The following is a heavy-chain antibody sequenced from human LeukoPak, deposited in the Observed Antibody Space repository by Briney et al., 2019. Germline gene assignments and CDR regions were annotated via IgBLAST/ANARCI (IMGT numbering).Heavy chain of an antibody. CDR1: GGSISSGDYY. J-gene: IGHJ3*02. CDR2: IYYTETT. V-gene: IGHV4-30-4*01. CDR3: ASADLTTVTSDAFDI. D-gene: IGHD4-17*01. Sequence: PSETLSLTCTVSGGSISSGDYYWGWIRQPPGKGLEWIGCIYYTETTYYNPSLKSRLTISVVASKNQFSLKLSSVTAADTAVYYCASADLTTVTSDAFDIWGQGTMVTVSS.